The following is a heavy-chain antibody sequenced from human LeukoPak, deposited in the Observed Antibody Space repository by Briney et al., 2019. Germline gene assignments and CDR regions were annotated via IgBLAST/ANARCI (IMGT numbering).Heavy chain of an antibody. CDR2: ISYDGSNK. CDR1: GFTFSSYD. J-gene: IGHJ6*02. V-gene: IGHV3-30*18. CDR3: AKDSESRGITIFGVVIIGGYGMDV. Sequence: GGSLRLSCAASGFTFSSYDMHWVRQAPGKGLEWVAVISYDGSNKYYADSVKGRFTISRDNSKNTLYLQMNSLRAEDTAVYYCAKDSESRGITIFGVVIIGGYGMDVWGQGTTVTVSS. D-gene: IGHD3-3*01.